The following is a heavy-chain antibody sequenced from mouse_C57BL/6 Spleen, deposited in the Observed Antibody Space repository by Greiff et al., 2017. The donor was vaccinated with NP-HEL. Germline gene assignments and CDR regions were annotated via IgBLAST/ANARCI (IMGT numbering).Heavy chain of an antibody. CDR2: IYPGSGST. D-gene: IGHD1-1*01. J-gene: IGHJ2*01. Sequence: QVQLQQPGAELVKPGASVKMSCKASGYTFTSYWITWVKQRPGQGLEWIGDIYPGSGSTNYNEKFKSKATLTVDTSSSTAYMQLSSLTSEDSAVYYCARFPYYGSSYVDFDYWGQGTTLTVSS. CDR3: ARFPYYGSSYVDFDY. CDR1: GYTFTSYW. V-gene: IGHV1-55*01.